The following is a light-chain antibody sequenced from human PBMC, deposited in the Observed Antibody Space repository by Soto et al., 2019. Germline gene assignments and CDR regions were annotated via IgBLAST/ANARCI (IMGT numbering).Light chain of an antibody. CDR2: GAS. V-gene: IGKV3-20*01. CDR3: QQYGSSPGT. CDR1: QSVSGSY. Sequence: EIVLTQSPGTLSLSPGDRVTLSCRASQSVSGSYLAWYQQKPGQPPRLLIYGASSRASGIPDRFSGSGSGTDFTLTISRLDPEDFAVYHCQQYGSSPGTFXQGTKVDIK. J-gene: IGKJ1*01.